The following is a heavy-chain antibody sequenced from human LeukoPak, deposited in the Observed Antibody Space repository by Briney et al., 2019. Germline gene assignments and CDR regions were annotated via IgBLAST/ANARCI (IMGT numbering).Heavy chain of an antibody. J-gene: IGHJ4*02. CDR2: ISSSGSTI. Sequence: GGSLRLSCAASGFTFSSYEMNWVRQAPGKWLEWVSYISSSGSTIYYADSVKGRFTISRDNAKNSLYLQMNSLRAEDTAVYYCARVFMYYDFWSGYDYWGQGTLVTVSS. V-gene: IGHV3-48*03. D-gene: IGHD3-3*01. CDR3: ARVFMYYDFWSGYDY. CDR1: GFTFSSYE.